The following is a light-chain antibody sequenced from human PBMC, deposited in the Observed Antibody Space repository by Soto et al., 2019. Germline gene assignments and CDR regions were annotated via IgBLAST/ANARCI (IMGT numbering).Light chain of an antibody. Sequence: QSVLTQPASVSGTPGQSITISCTGTSSDVGGYNYVSWYQQHPGKAPKLMMYEVSHRPSGVSNRFSGSKSGNTASLTICGLQSEDEADYYCSSYTSSTTYLVFGGGTKLTVL. J-gene: IGLJ2*01. V-gene: IGLV2-14*01. CDR2: EVS. CDR3: SSYTSSTTYLV. CDR1: SSDVGGYNY.